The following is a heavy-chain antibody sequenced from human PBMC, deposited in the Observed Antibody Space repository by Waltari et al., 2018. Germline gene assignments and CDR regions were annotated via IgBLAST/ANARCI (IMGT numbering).Heavy chain of an antibody. Sequence: QVQLVQSGAEVKKPGSSVKVSCTASGGTVSSYAISWVRRAPGQGLEWMGGIIPIFGTANYAQKFQGRVTITADESTSTAYMELSSLRSEDTAVYYCAIDLGGDCSGGSCYSNWFDPWGQGTLVTVSS. V-gene: IGHV1-69*01. D-gene: IGHD2-15*01. CDR2: IIPIFGTA. CDR1: GGTVSSYA. CDR3: AIDLGGDCSGGSCYSNWFDP. J-gene: IGHJ5*02.